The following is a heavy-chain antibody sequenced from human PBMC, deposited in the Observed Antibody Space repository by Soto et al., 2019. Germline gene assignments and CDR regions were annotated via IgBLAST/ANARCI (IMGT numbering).Heavy chain of an antibody. V-gene: IGHV1-18*04. J-gene: IGHJ4*02. CDR2: ISAYNGNT. D-gene: IGHD6-19*01. CDR1: GYTFTSYG. CDR3: ARDLSISSIAVDENDY. Sequence: RASVKVSCKASGYTFTSYGISWVRQAPGQGLEWMGWISAYNGNTNYAQKLQGRVTMTTDTSTSTAYMELRSLRSDDTAVYYCARDLSISSIAVDENDYWGQGTLVTVYS.